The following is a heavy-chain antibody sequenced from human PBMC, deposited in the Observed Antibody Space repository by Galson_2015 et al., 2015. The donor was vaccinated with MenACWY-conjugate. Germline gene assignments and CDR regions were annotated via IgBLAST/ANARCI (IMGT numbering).Heavy chain of an antibody. CDR3: ARDPERGDGYVLDY. J-gene: IGHJ4*02. Sequence: SLRLSCAASGFTFSSSWMYWVRQAPGKGLVWVAPIHRDGSSTSYADSVKGRFTISRDNAKNMLYLQMNSLRAEDTAVYYCARDPERGDGYVLDYWGQGTLVTVSS. D-gene: IGHD5-24*01. CDR1: GFTFSSSW. CDR2: IHRDGSST. V-gene: IGHV3-74*01.